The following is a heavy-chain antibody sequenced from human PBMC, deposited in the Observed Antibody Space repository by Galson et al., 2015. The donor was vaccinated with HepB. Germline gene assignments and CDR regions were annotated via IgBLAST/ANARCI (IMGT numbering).Heavy chain of an antibody. CDR3: AKDIRGGRQLGSFDY. CDR1: GFTFDDYT. J-gene: IGHJ4*02. D-gene: IGHD6-13*01. CDR2: ISWDGGST. V-gene: IGHV3-43*01. Sequence: SLRLSCAASGFTFDDYTMHWVRQAPEKGLEWVSLISWDGGSTYYADSVKGRFTISRDNSKNSLYLQMNSLRTEDTALYYCAKDIRGGRQLGSFDYWGQGTLVTVSS.